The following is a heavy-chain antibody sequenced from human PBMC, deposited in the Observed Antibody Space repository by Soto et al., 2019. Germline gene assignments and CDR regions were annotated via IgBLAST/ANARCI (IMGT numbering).Heavy chain of an antibody. J-gene: IGHJ6*02. V-gene: IGHV4-30-4*08. D-gene: IGHD2-15*01. CDR3: VAATRGMDV. CDR1: GDSISSSSHY. Sequence: SETLSLTCTVSGDSISSSSHYWGWIRQPPGKGLEWIGYIYYSGSTYYNPSLKSRVTISVDTSKNQFSLKLSSVTAADTAVYYCVAATRGMDVWGQGTTVTVSS. CDR2: IYYSGST.